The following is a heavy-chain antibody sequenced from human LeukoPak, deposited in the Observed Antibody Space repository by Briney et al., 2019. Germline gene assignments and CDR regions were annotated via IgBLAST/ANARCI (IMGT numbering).Heavy chain of an antibody. CDR3: TTATDMSYFGSGSPSVDY. Sequence: GGSLRLSCAASGFTFSNAWMSCGRHAPGRGLEWVGRVKSKTDGETTDYAAPVKGRFTISRDDSKHTLYLQMNSLKTEDTAVYYCTTATDMSYFGSGSPSVDYWGQGTLVTVSS. V-gene: IGHV3-15*01. D-gene: IGHD3-10*01. CDR2: VKSKTDGETT. J-gene: IGHJ4*02. CDR1: GFTFSNAW.